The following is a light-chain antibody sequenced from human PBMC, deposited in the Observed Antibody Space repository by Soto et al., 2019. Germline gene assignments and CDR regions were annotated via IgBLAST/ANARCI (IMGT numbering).Light chain of an antibody. V-gene: IGKV1-6*01. CDR3: LQDDSYPRT. CDR1: QGIGNE. J-gene: IGKJ1*01. CDR2: AAS. Sequence: AIQMTQSPSSLSASVGDRVTITCRASQGIGNELGWYQQKPGKAPNLLIYAASIRHSGVPSRFSGSGSGTYFTLTISSLQREDLGTSYCLQDDSYPRTHGHGTKVEI.